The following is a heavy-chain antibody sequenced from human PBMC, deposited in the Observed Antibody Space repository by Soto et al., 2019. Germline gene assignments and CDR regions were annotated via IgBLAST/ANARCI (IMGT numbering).Heavy chain of an antibody. CDR3: ARGSDVLAPGATFFDY. Sequence: LSLTCTVSDGYISNSDYFWSWIRQSPGKGLECIGYSSSSGNTYYNPSLKNRATLSVDTSKNQFSLRLTSVTVEDTAVYYCARGSDVLAPGATFFDYWGQGSLVTVSS. CDR2: SSSSGNT. CDR1: DGYISNSDYF. J-gene: IGHJ4*02. D-gene: IGHD3-10*01. V-gene: IGHV4-30-4*01.